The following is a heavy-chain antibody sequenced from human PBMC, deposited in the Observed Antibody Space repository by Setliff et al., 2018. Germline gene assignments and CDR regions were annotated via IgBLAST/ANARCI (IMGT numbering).Heavy chain of an antibody. CDR2: VIQVGSG. Sequence: QLGGSLRLSCAASGFTFRDYTMSWVRQVPGKGLEWVAGVIQVGSGVYADSVKGRSTIYRDNSKNSFFLQINNLRVEDTATYYCAKDRVNDGFWDFDAWGQGIVVTVSS. J-gene: IGHJ4*02. CDR3: AKDRVNDGFWDFDA. CDR1: GFTFRDYT. V-gene: IGHV3-23*01. D-gene: IGHD1-26*01.